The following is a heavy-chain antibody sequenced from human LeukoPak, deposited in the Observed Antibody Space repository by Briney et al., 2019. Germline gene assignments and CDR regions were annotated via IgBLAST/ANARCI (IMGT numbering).Heavy chain of an antibody. V-gene: IGHV3-9*01. D-gene: IGHD2-15*01. Sequence: PGRSLRLSCAASGFTFDDYAMHWVRQAPGKGLEWVSGISWNSGSIGYADSVKGRFTISRDNAKNSLYQQMNSLRAEDTALYYCAKDHTRSHYCSGGSCYAFDYWGQGTLVTVSS. CDR3: AKDHTRSHYCSGGSCYAFDY. CDR1: GFTFDDYA. CDR2: ISWNSGSI. J-gene: IGHJ4*02.